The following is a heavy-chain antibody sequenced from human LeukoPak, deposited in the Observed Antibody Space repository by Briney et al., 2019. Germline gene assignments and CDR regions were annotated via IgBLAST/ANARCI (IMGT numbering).Heavy chain of an antibody. Sequence: GGSLRLSCAASGFTFSTYSMNWVRQAPGKGLEWVSYIDTGTSTIYYADSVKGRFTISRDNAKNSLYLQMNSLRAEDTAVYYCARGEDYYGSGSHLSVYYMDVWGKGTTVTISS. V-gene: IGHV3-48*04. CDR3: ARGEDYYGSGSHLSVYYMDV. CDR2: IDTGTSTI. J-gene: IGHJ6*03. D-gene: IGHD3-10*01. CDR1: GFTFSTYS.